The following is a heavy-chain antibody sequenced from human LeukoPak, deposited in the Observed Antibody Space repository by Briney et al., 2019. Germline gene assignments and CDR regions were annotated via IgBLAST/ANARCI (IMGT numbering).Heavy chain of an antibody. J-gene: IGHJ5*02. CDR2: IDYAGRT. CDR3: ARLEITFGGVIAA. Sequence: PSETLSLTCTVSGGSISRDYWSWIRQPPGKGLEWIGYIDYAGRTTYNPSLKSRVTISLDTSNNQFFLKLRSVTAADTAVYYCARLEITFGGVIAAWGQGTLVTVSS. D-gene: IGHD3-16*02. V-gene: IGHV4-59*08. CDR1: GGSISRDY.